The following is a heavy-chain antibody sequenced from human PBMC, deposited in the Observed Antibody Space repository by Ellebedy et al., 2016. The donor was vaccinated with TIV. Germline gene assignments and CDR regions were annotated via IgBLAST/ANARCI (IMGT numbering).Heavy chain of an antibody. CDR2: ITSGGGAT. D-gene: IGHD2-15*01. Sequence: GESLKISCAASGFTFDSYAMGWVRQAPGKGLEWVSAITSGGGATDYADSVKGRFTISRDRSKDTLYLQMNSLRAEDTAVYYCARYCSGGSCLSTGCYYGMDVWGQGTTVTVSS. CDR1: GFTFDSYA. V-gene: IGHV3-23*01. CDR3: ARYCSGGSCLSTGCYYGMDV. J-gene: IGHJ6*02.